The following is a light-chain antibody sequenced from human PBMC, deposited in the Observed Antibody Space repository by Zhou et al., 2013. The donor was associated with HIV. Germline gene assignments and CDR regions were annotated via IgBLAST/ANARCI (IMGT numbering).Light chain of an antibody. CDR1: QGISNY. V-gene: IGKV1-27*01. Sequence: DIQMTQSPSSLSASVGDRVTITCRASQGISNYLSWYQQKPGKVPKLLTYAASTLQSGVPSRFSGSGSGTDFTLTISSLQPEDVATYYCQKYNSALFTFGPGTKVDIK. J-gene: IGKJ3*01. CDR2: AAS. CDR3: QKYNSALFT.